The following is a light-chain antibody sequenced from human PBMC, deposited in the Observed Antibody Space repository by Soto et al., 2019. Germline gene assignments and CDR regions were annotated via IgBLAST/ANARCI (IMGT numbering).Light chain of an antibody. CDR3: QQYGYSPTWT. CDR1: QSVSSSY. CDR2: GAS. J-gene: IGKJ1*01. V-gene: IGKV3-20*01. Sequence: EIVLKQSPGTLSLSQGASANLSCRARQSVSSSYLAWYQQKPGQAHRLLIYGASTRATGIADRFSGGVSGTDFTLTIRRLETEDLAVYYGQQYGYSPTWTGGPGTQGEIK.